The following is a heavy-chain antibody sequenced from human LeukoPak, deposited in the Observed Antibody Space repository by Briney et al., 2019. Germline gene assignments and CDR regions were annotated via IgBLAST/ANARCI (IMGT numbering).Heavy chain of an antibody. Sequence: PGGSLRLSCAASGFTFSSYGMSWVRQAPGKGLEGVSSISGSGGNTYYRDSVKGRFTISRDNSKNTLYLQMNSLRAEDTAIYYCAKDGRRISMIGVVRRGHYFDYWGQGALVTVSS. D-gene: IGHD3-22*01. J-gene: IGHJ4*02. CDR3: AKDGRRISMIGVVRRGHYFDY. CDR1: GFTFSSYG. CDR2: ISGSGGNT. V-gene: IGHV3-23*01.